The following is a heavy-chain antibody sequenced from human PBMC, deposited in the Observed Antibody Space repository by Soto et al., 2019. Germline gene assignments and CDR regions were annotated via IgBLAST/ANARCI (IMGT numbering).Heavy chain of an antibody. J-gene: IGHJ4*01. CDR3: ASQYDSSGYFPFDY. Sequence: PSETLSLTCTVSGGSISSYYWSWIRQPAGKGLEWIGRIYTSGSTNYNPSLKSRVTMSVDTSKNQLSLNLSSVTAADTRVYYCASQYDSSGYFPFDYWGQGTPVPVSS. CDR2: IYTSGST. CDR1: GGSISSYY. D-gene: IGHD3-22*01. V-gene: IGHV4-4*07.